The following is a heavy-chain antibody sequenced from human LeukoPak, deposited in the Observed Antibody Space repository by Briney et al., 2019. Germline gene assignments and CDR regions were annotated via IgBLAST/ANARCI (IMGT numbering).Heavy chain of an antibody. CDR2: MNPNSGNT. Sequence: ASVKVSCKASGYTFTSYDINWVRQATGQGLEWMGWMNPNSGNTGYAQKFQGRVTITRNTSISTAYMELSSLRSEDTAVYYCARLKVGATTTGFDYWGQGTLVTVSS. CDR1: GYTFTSYD. J-gene: IGHJ4*02. V-gene: IGHV1-8*03. D-gene: IGHD1-26*01. CDR3: ARLKVGATTTGFDY.